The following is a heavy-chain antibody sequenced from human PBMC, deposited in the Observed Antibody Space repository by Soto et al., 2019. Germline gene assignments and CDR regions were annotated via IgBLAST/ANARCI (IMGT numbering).Heavy chain of an antibody. CDR1: GFTFTSSA. J-gene: IGHJ4*02. V-gene: IGHV1-58*01. CDR2: IVVGSGNT. D-gene: IGHD3-10*01. CDR3: AAYGSGSYYNRYFDY. Sequence: SVKVSCKASGFTFTSSAVQWLRQARGQRLEWIGWIVVGSGNTNYARKFQERVTITRDMSASTAYMELSSLRSEDTAVYYCAAYGSGSYYNRYFDYWGQGTLVTVSS.